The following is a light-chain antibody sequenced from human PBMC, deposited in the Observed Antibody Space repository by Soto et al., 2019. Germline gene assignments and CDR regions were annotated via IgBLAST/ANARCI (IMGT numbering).Light chain of an antibody. Sequence: IQMTQSPSSLSASVGDRVTISCRASQNVLTFLNWYQQKPGKAPKLLIVAASSLETGVPSRFSGSGSGTDFSLTISTLQPEAVATYYCQQSYRSPATLGQGTKGDIK. CDR2: AAS. CDR3: QQSYRSPAT. J-gene: IGKJ2*01. CDR1: QNVLTF. V-gene: IGKV1-39*01.